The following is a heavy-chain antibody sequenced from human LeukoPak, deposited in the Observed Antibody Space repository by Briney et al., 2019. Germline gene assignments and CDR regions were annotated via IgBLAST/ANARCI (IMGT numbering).Heavy chain of an antibody. V-gene: IGHV3-11*01. CDR3: ARSTVTPGY. J-gene: IGHJ4*02. D-gene: IGHD4-23*01. CDR2: ISNSGNTI. CDR1: GFTFSDYY. Sequence: GGSLRLSCAASGFTFSDYYMSWIRQAPGKGLEWVSYISNSGNTIYYADSVEGRFTVSRDNPRNSLYVQMDSLRAEDTAVYYCARSTVTPGYWGQGTLVTVSS.